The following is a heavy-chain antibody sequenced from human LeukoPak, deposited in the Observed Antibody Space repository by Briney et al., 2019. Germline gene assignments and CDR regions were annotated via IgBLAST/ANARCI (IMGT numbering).Heavy chain of an antibody. CDR3: VRDRELTY. Sequence: SETLSLTCTVSDGSISIYYWSWIRQPPGKGLEWIGYVYSSGNTNYSPSLKGRAIISADTSKNQFSLKLTSVTAAGTAVYYCVRDRELTYWGQGILVTVSS. V-gene: IGHV4-4*08. CDR1: DGSISIYY. CDR2: VYSSGNT. J-gene: IGHJ4*02. D-gene: IGHD3-10*01.